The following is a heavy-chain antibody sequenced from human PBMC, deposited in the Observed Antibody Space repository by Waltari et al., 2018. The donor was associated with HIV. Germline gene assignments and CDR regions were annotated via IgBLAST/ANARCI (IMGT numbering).Heavy chain of an antibody. CDR3: ARMQRSYGSEQSRYFYFGIDV. V-gene: IGHV3-53*01. J-gene: IGHJ6*02. D-gene: IGHD3-10*01. Sequence: EVQLVESGGNLTQPGGSLILSCAASGFSVDSNYMSWVRPAPGKGRGGFSVLEKKGNPNYVDSVKGRFTIFRDNYKNTLYLQMNTLRAEDTAVYYGARMQRSYGSEQSRYFYFGIDVWGQGTSVIVSS. CDR1: GFSVDSNY. CDR2: LEKKGNP.